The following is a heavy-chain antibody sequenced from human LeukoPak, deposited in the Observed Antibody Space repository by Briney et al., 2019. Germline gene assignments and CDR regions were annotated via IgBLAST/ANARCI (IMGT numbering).Heavy chain of an antibody. Sequence: ASVKVSCKASGYNFTSYDINWVRQATGQGLEWMGWMQPHSGDTGYAQKFQARVTMTRDISTSTVYMEVSSLTSEDSAVYYCAREVDGYNADYWGQGTLVTVSS. CDR1: GYNFTSYD. J-gene: IGHJ4*02. V-gene: IGHV1-8*01. D-gene: IGHD5-24*01. CDR2: MQPHSGDT. CDR3: AREVDGYNADY.